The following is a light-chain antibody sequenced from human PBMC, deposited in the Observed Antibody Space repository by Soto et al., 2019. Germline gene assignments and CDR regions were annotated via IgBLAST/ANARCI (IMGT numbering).Light chain of an antibody. J-gene: IGLJ2*01. Sequence: SYELTQPPSVSVAPGKTARITCGGNDIGTKSVHWYQQKPGQAPVLVIYYDSDRPSGIPERFSGSNSGNTATLTISRVEAGDEADYYCQLWDTSSVLFGGGTKLTVL. V-gene: IGLV3-21*01. CDR1: DIGTKS. CDR2: YDS. CDR3: QLWDTSSVL.